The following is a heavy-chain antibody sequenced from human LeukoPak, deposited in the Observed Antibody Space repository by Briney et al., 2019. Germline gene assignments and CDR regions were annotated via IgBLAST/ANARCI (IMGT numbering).Heavy chain of an antibody. CDR2: INHSGST. V-gene: IGHV4-34*01. Sequence: SETLSLTCAVYGGSFSGYYWSWIRQPPGKGLEWIGEINHSGSTNYNPSLKSRVTISVDTSKNQFSLKLSSVTAADTAVYYCARGLGYSYGSWYFDYWGQGTLVTVSS. CDR3: ARGLGYSYGSWYFDY. CDR1: GGSFSGYY. D-gene: IGHD5-18*01. J-gene: IGHJ4*02.